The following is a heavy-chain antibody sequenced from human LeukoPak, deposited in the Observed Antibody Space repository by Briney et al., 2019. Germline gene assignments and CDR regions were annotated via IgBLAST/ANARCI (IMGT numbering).Heavy chain of an antibody. CDR1: GFPYSSYW. J-gene: IGHJ4*02. V-gene: IGHV3-74*01. CDR3: VRDLIIVDTPGDDFDF. CDR2: FTPDGGYT. Sequence: GSLRPSWAAPGFPYSSYWMHWVRQVPGKGLMWVSRFTPDGGYTSYADSVKGRFTISRDNAKNTLYLQMNSLRAEDTAVYYCVRDLIIVDTPGDDFDFWGQGTLVTVSS. D-gene: IGHD3-22*01.